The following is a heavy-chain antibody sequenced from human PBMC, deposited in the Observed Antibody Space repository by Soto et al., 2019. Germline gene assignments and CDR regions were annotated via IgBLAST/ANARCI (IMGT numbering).Heavy chain of an antibody. Sequence: GGSLRLSCAASGFTFSSYGMHWVRQAPGKGLEWVAVISYDGSNKYYADSVKGRFTISRDNSKNTLYLQMNSLRAEDTAVYYCAKDHRYCTNGVCPMYYFDYWGQGTLVTVSS. V-gene: IGHV3-30*18. CDR2: ISYDGSNK. CDR3: AKDHRYCTNGVCPMYYFDY. J-gene: IGHJ4*02. D-gene: IGHD2-8*01. CDR1: GFTFSSYG.